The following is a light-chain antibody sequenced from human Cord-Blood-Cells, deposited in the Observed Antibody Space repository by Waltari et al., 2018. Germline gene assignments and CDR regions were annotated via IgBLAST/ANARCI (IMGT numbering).Light chain of an antibody. CDR2: DVS. Sequence: QSAPTQPRAVAGSPGQSVTTSSTSTSSDAGGYNYVSWYQQHPGKAPKLMIYDVSKRPSGVPDRFSGSKSGNTASLTISGLQAEDEADYYCCSYAGSYTFVFGTGTKVTVL. CDR1: SSDAGGYNY. V-gene: IGLV2-11*01. J-gene: IGLJ1*01. CDR3: CSYAGSYTFV.